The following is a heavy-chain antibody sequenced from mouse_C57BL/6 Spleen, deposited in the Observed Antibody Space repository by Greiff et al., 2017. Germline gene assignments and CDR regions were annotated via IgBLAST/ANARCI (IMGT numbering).Heavy chain of an antibody. Sequence: EVKLVESGGGLVKPGGSLKLSCAASGFTFSSYAMSWVRQTPGKRLEWVATISAGGSYTYYPDNVKGRVTISRDNAKNNLYLQMSHLKSEDTAVNYGECDQDVVGDFDDWGKGTTLTVSS. V-gene: IGHV5-4*03. CDR1: GFTFSSYA. CDR2: ISAGGSYT. CDR3: ECDQDVVGDFDD. J-gene: IGHJ2*01. D-gene: IGHD1-1*02.